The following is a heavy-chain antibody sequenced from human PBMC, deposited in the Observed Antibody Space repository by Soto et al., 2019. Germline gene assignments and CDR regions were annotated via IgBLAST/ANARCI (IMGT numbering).Heavy chain of an antibody. CDR3: ARHVPARPGRFDP. V-gene: IGHV4-39*01. Sequence: SETLSLTCTVSGGSISSSSYYWGWIRQPPGKGLEWIGSIYYSGSTYYNPSLKSRVTISVDTSKNQFSLKLSSVTAADTAVYYCARHVPARPGRFDPWGQGTLVTVSS. J-gene: IGHJ5*02. CDR1: GGSISSSSYY. CDR2: IYYSGST.